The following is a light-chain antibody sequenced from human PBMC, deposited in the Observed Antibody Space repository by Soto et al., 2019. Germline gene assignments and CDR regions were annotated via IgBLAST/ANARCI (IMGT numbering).Light chain of an antibody. CDR2: DVN. J-gene: IGLJ2*01. V-gene: IGLV2-23*02. Sequence: QSALTQPASVSGSPGQSITISCTGTSSDVGSYNLVSWYQQHPGKAPKLMIYDVNKRPSGVPDRFSGSKSGNTASLTISGLQAEDEADYYCCSYAGSRVVFGGGTKLTVL. CDR3: CSYAGSRVV. CDR1: SSDVGSYNL.